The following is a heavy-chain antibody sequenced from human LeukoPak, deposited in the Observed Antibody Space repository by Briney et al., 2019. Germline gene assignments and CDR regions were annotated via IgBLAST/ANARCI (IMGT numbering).Heavy chain of an antibody. D-gene: IGHD5-12*01. CDR1: GGSISSGGYY. CDR2: IYYSGST. CDR3: ARGAGYSGYDFDF. V-gene: IGHV4-31*03. Sequence: SETLSLTCTVSGGSISSGGYYWSWLRQHPGKGLEWMGYIYYSGSTYYTPSLKSRVTISVDTSKNQFSLKLTSVTAPDTAVYYCARGAGYSGYDFDFWGQGTLVTVSS. J-gene: IGHJ4*02.